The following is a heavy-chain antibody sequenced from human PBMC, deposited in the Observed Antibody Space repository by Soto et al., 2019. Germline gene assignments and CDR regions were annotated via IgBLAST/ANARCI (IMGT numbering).Heavy chain of an antibody. Sequence: QVQLVQSGAEEKKPGASVKVSCKASGYTFTGYAMHWVRQAPGQRLEWMGWINAGNGNTKYSKKFQGRFTITRDTSAGTAYMELSSLRSEDTAVYYCAGAVAVAAGFDYWGQGTLVTVSS. J-gene: IGHJ4*02. D-gene: IGHD6-19*01. V-gene: IGHV1-3*05. CDR1: GYTFTGYA. CDR2: INAGNGNT. CDR3: AGAVAVAAGFDY.